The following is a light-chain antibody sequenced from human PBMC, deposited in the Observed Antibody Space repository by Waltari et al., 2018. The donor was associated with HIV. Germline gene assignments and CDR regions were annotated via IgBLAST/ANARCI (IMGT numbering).Light chain of an antibody. CDR2: EVT. CDR3: SSYTPTSTVV. CDR1: NSDVGGYNY. V-gene: IGLV2-14*01. Sequence: QSALTQPASVSGSPGQSITISCIGTNSDVGGYNYVSWYQQHPGKAPKLLIYEVTNRPSGISNRFSGSKSGNTASLTISGLQAEGEADYYCSSYTPTSTVVFGGGTKLTVL. J-gene: IGLJ2*01.